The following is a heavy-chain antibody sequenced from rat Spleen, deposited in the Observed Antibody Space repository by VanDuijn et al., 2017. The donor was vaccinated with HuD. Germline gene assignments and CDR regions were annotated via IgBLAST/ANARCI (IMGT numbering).Heavy chain of an antibody. V-gene: IGHV5-29*01. CDR3: ARHWGY. D-gene: IGHD4-6*01. J-gene: IGHJ2*01. Sequence: EVRLVESDGGLVQPGRSLKLSCAASGFTFSDYYMAWVRQAPSKGLEWVATISFDGSGTYYRDSVKGRFTISRDNAKSTLYLQMDSLRSEDTATYYCARHWGYWGQGVTVTVSS. CDR1: GFTFSDYY. CDR2: ISFDGSGT.